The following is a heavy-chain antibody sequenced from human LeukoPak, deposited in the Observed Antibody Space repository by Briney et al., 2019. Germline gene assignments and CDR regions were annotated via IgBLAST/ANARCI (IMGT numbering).Heavy chain of an antibody. Sequence: ASVKVSCKASGYTFTGYYMHWVRQAPGQGLEWRGWINPNSGGTNYAQKFQGRVTMTRDTSISTAYMDLSRLRSDDTAVYYCASDSAAAGSFDYWGQGPLVTVSS. V-gene: IGHV1-2*02. CDR3: ASDSAAAGSFDY. CDR2: INPNSGGT. CDR1: GYTFTGYY. D-gene: IGHD6-13*01. J-gene: IGHJ4*02.